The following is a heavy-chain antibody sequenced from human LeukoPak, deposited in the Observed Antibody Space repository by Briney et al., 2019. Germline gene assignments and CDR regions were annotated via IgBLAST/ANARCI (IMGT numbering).Heavy chain of an antibody. CDR2: IYYTGGT. CDR1: GGSISTYY. Sequence: SETLSLTCTVSGGSISTYYWSWIRQSPGKGLEWIGYIYYTGGTNYNPSLKSRVTISVDTSKNQFSLKLSSVTAADTAVYYCARDMEIFGWFDPWGQGTLVTVSS. V-gene: IGHV4-59*12. CDR3: ARDMEIFGWFDP. D-gene: IGHD1-1*01. J-gene: IGHJ5*02.